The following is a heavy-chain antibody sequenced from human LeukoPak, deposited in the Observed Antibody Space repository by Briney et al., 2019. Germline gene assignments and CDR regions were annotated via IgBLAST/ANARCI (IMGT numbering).Heavy chain of an antibody. CDR3: ARDRLVVVAGSPYYDYGMDV. CDR2: INPSGGST. CDR1: GYTFTSYY. D-gene: IGHD2-15*01. Sequence: ASVKVSCKASGYTFTSYYMHWVRQAPGQGLEWMGIINPSGGSTSYAQKLQGRVTMTRDTSTSTVYMELSSLRSEDTAVYYCARDRLVVVAGSPYYDYGMDVWGQGTTVTVSS. V-gene: IGHV1-46*01. J-gene: IGHJ6*02.